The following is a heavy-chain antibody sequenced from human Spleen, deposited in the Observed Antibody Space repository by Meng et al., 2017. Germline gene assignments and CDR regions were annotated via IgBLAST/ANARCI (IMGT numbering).Heavy chain of an antibody. CDR1: GYTFTSYD. J-gene: IGHJ4*02. Sequence: QVQVVQSGCGVKKPGASVKVSCKAPGYTFTSYDINWVRQATGQGLEWMGRIDPKSGDTHYAQRFQGRVTMTGDTSISTAYMELSGLRSDDTAMYYCARDEDISAAGKLFGDYWGQGTLVTVSS. CDR3: ARDEDISAAGKLFGDY. CDR2: IDPKSGDT. D-gene: IGHD6-13*01. V-gene: IGHV1-2*06.